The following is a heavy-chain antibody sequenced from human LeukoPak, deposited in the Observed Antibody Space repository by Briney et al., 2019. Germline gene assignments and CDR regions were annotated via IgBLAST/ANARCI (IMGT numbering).Heavy chain of an antibody. CDR1: GDSTSSYS. CDR3: ARQDWNHGGAFDI. CDR2: IYYIGST. V-gene: IGHV4-59*08. Sequence: SETLSLTCNVSGDSTSSYSWSWIRQPPGKGLEWIGYIYYIGSTNYNPSLKSRVTISVDTSKNQFSLKVSSVTAADTAVYYCARQDWNHGGAFDIWGQGTMVTVSS. D-gene: IGHD1-1*01. J-gene: IGHJ3*02.